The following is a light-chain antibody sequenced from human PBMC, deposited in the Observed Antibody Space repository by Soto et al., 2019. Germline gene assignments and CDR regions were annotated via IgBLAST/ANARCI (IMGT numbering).Light chain of an antibody. J-gene: IGKJ1*01. CDR2: TSS. CDR3: QQSYSAPWT. V-gene: IGKV1-39*01. Sequence: DIQMTQSPSSLSASVGDRVTIACRASQTVNNFLNWYQQKAGKAPRLLISTSSSLQSGVPSRFSGCGSGIDFTLSINGLQPEDFATYYCQQSYSAPWTFGHGTRVEIK. CDR1: QTVNNF.